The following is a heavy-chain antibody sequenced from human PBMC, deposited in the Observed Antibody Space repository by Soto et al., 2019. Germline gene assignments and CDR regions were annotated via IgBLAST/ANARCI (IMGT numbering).Heavy chain of an antibody. CDR1: VFTFSSYA. J-gene: IGHJ4*02. V-gene: IGHV3-23*01. D-gene: IGHD3-3*01. CDR2: ISGSGGST. Sequence: PGGSLRLSCASSVFTFSSYAMSCVRHSPGKWLEWVSAISGSGGSTYYADSVKGRFTISRDNSKNTLYLQMNSLRAEDTAVYYCAKDGGFYDLWRGYSSHFDYWGQGTLVIVSS. CDR3: AKDGGFYDLWRGYSSHFDY.